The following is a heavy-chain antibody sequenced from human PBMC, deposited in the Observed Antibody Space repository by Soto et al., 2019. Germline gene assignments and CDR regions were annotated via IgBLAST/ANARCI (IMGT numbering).Heavy chain of an antibody. V-gene: IGHV4-4*07. CDR2: IYTSGST. J-gene: IGHJ6*02. CDR1: GGSISSYY. CDR3: AGAAAGTRVYYYYGMDV. Sequence: SETLSLTCTVSGGSISSYYWIWIRQPAGKGLEWIGRIYTSGSTNYNPSLKSRVTMSVDTSKNQFSLKLSSVTAADTAVYYCAGAAAGTRVYYYYGMDVWGQGTTVTVSS. D-gene: IGHD6-13*01.